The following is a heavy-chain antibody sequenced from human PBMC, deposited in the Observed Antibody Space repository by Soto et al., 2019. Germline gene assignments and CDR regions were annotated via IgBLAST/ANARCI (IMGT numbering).Heavy chain of an antibody. J-gene: IGHJ4*02. CDR1: GFTFSNYA. CDR2: TSYDGRNK. CDR3: AREGVYDSSGHYFDY. D-gene: IGHD3-22*01. Sequence: QVQLVESGGGVVQPGRSLRLSCAASGFTFSNYAMHWVRQAPGKGLAWVAVTSYDGRNKYYAESVKGRFTISRDNSKNTLYLQMSSLRTEDTAVYYCAREGVYDSSGHYFDYWGQGPLVTVSS. V-gene: IGHV3-30*04.